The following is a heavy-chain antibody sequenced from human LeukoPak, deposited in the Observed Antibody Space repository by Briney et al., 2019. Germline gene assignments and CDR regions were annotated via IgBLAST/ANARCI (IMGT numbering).Heavy chain of an antibody. CDR3: ARQNRYCGSTSCSNWFDP. D-gene: IGHD2-2*01. V-gene: IGHV4-34*01. CDR2: INHSGST. J-gene: IGHJ5*02. Sequence: SETLSLTCAVYGGSFSGYYWSWIRQPPGKGLEWIGEINHSGSTNFNPSLKSRVTISVDTSKNQFSLKLSSVTAADTAIYYCARQNRYCGSTSCSNWFDPWGQGTLVTVSS. CDR1: GGSFSGYY.